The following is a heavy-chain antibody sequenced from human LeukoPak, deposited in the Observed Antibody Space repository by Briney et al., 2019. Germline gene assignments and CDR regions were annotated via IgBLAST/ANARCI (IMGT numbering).Heavy chain of an antibody. D-gene: IGHD4-23*01. CDR1: GYTFTSYG. CDR3: SRDASVVTFDY. J-gene: IGHJ4*02. CDR2: ISAYNGNT. V-gene: IGHV1-18*01. Sequence: ASVKLSCTASGYTFTSYGINWVRQAPGQGLEWMGWISAYNGNTNYAQKLHGRVTITTDTSTSTSYMELNSLRSDDAADYYCSRDASVVTFDYWVRGTLVTVSS.